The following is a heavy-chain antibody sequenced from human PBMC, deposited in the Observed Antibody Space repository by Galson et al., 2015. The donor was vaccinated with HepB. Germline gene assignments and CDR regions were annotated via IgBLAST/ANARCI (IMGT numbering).Heavy chain of an antibody. V-gene: IGHV2-70*04. Sequence: PALVKPTQTLTLTCTFSGFSLSTSGMRVSWIRQPPGKALEWLARIDWDDDKFYSTSLKTRLTISKDTSKNQVVLTMTNMDPVDTATFYCARTPYSGSYYFYYWGQGTLVTVSS. CDR1: GFSLSTSGMR. D-gene: IGHD1-26*01. J-gene: IGHJ4*02. CDR2: IDWDDDK. CDR3: ARTPYSGSYYFYY.